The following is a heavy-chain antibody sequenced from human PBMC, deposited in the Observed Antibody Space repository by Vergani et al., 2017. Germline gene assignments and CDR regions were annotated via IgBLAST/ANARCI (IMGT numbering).Heavy chain of an antibody. CDR3: AREGYSYGYYYYYGMDV. Sequence: QVQLQESGPGLVKPSQTLSLSCTVSGGSLSRGSYFWTWIPQPAGKGLEWIGRIYTSGRTNYNPSLKSRVTISVDPSKNPFSLKLSSVTAADTAVYYCAREGYSYGYYYYYGMDVWGQGTTVTVSS. D-gene: IGHD5-18*01. V-gene: IGHV4-61*02. CDR2: IYTSGRT. CDR1: GGSLSRGSYF. J-gene: IGHJ6*02.